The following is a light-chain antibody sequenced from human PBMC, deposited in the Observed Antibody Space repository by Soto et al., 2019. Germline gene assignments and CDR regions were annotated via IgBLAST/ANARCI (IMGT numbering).Light chain of an antibody. J-gene: IGLJ2*01. CDR1: NIGSKS. CDR2: YEI. CDR3: HVWDSDRDHPV. V-gene: IGLV3-21*04. Sequence: SYELTQPPSVSVAPGQTASITCGGNNIGSKSVHWYQQKSGQAPVLVIYYEIDRPSGIPERFSGSNFGKTATLTISRVEAGDEANYYCHVWDSDRDHPVFGGGTKLTVL.